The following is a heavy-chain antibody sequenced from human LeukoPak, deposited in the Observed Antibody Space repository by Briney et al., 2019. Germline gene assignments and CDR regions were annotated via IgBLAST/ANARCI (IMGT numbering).Heavy chain of an antibody. CDR2: ISSSGSTI. V-gene: IGHV3-11*01. J-gene: IGHJ6*03. Sequence: PGGSLRLSCAASGFTFSDYYMSRIRQAPGKGLEWVSYISSSGSTIYYADSVKGRFTISRDNAKNSPYLQMNSLRAEDTAVYYCARDWHYYYYYMDVWGKGTTVTVSS. CDR1: GFTFSDYY. CDR3: ARDWHYYYYYMDV.